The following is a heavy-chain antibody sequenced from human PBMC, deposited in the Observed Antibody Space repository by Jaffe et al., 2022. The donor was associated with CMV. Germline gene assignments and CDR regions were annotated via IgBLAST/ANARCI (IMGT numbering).Heavy chain of an antibody. Sequence: EVQLVESGGGLGQPGGSLRLSCATSGFTFNIYAMSWVRQAPGKGLEWVSSIGDSGHRTYYAESVKGRFTMSRDNSKNTLFLQMSSLSAEDTAVYYCAKGAYGSGSNHYFDYWGQGILVTVSS. CDR3: AKGAYGSGSNHYFDY. V-gene: IGHV3-23*04. D-gene: IGHD3-10*01. CDR1: GFTFNIYA. J-gene: IGHJ4*02. CDR2: IGDSGHRT.